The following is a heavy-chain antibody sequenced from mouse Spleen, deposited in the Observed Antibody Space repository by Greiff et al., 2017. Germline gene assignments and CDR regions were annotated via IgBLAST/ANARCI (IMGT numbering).Heavy chain of an antibody. CDR2: IDPSDSYT. D-gene: IGHD1-1*01. CDR1: GYTFTSYW. Sequence: QVQLKQPGAELVMPGASVKLSCKASGYTFTSYWMHWVKQRPGQGLEWIGEIDPSDSYTNYNQKFKGKATLTVDKSSSTAYMQLSSLTSEDSAVYYCARLGGNYYASMDYWGQGTSVTVSS. J-gene: IGHJ4*01. CDR3: ARLGGNYYASMDY. V-gene: IGHV1-69*01.